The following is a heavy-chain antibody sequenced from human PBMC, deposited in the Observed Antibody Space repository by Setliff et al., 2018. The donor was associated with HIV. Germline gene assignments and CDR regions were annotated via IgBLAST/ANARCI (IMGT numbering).Heavy chain of an antibody. CDR3: ARFHSSGWYNGMDV. D-gene: IGHD6-19*01. CDR2: INPNSGGT. CDR1: GYTFTGYY. Sequence: ASVKVSCKASGYTFTGYYMHWVRQAPGQGLEWMGWINPNSGGTNYAQKFQGWVTMTRGTPISTAYMELSRLRSDDTAVYYCARFHSSGWYNGMDVWGQGTTVTVSS. J-gene: IGHJ6*02. V-gene: IGHV1-2*04.